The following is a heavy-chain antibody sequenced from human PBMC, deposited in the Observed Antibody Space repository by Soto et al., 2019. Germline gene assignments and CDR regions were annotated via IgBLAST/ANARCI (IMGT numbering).Heavy chain of an antibody. V-gene: IGHV3-23*01. Sequence: EVQLLESGGGLVEPGGSLRLSCAASGFTFSSYAIRWVLQAPGKGLEWVSAISGSGGSTYYADSVKGRFTISRDNSKNTLYLQMKSLRAEDTAVYHCAKHSSWYEVVAYCGQGTLVTVSS. CDR3: AKHSSWYEVVAY. CDR1: GFTFSSYA. J-gene: IGHJ4*02. D-gene: IGHD6-13*01. CDR2: ISGSGGST.